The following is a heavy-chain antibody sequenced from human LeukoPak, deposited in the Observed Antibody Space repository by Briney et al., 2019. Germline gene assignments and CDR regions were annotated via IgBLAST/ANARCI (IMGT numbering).Heavy chain of an antibody. CDR2: ISSSGTYV. V-gene: IGHV3-21*01. J-gene: IGHJ3*02. D-gene: IGHD4-17*01. CDR1: GFTFSSYS. CDR3: ARDPGDYVGNDAFDI. Sequence: GGSLRLSCAASGFTFSSYSMNWVRQAPGKGLEWVSSISSSGTYVYYADSVKGRFTISRDNAKNSLSLQMNSLRADDAAVYYCARDPGDYVGNDAFDIWGQGTMVTVSS.